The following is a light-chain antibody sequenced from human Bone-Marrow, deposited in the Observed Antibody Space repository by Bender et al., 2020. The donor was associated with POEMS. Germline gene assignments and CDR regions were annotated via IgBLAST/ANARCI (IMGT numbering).Light chain of an antibody. Sequence: QSVLTQPASVSGSPGQSITISCTGTSSDVGGYNYVSWYQQHPGKAPKLMIYDVSNRPSGVPDRFSGSKSGNTASLTVSGLQADDEADYYCSSYADFGVVFGGGTKLTVL. CDR2: DVS. CDR1: SSDVGGYNY. V-gene: IGLV2-8*01. J-gene: IGLJ2*01. CDR3: SSYADFGVV.